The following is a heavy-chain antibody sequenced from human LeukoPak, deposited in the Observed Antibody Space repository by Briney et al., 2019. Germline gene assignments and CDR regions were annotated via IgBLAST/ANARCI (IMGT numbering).Heavy chain of an antibody. J-gene: IGHJ6*02. V-gene: IGHV3-66*01. CDR1: GFTASSNY. CDR3: ARALLYGGSPLGYYYYGMDV. CDR2: IYSGGST. D-gene: IGHD4-23*01. Sequence: GGSLRLSCAASGFTASSNYMSWVRQAPGEGLEWVSVIYSGGSTSYADSVEGRFTISRDNYKNTLYLQMNSLRAEDTAVYYCARALLYGGSPLGYYYYGMDVWGQGTTVTVSS.